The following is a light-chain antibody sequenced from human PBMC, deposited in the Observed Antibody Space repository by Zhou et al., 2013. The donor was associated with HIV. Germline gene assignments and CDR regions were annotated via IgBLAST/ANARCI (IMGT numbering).Light chain of an antibody. V-gene: IGKV1-12*01. CDR2: AAS. J-gene: IGKJ1*01. CDR1: QSISSW. Sequence: DIQMTQSPSTLSASVGDRVTITCRASQSISSWLAWYQQRPGKAPNLLIYAASRLQSGVPSRFSGSGSGTEFTLTISSLQPEDFATYYCQQANSFPRTFGQGTKVEIK. CDR3: QQANSFPRT.